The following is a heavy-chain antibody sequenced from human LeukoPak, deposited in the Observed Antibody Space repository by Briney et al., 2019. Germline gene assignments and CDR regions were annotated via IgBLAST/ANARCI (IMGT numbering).Heavy chain of an antibody. V-gene: IGHV3-13*01. Sequence: GGTLRLSCAASGFTFSSYDMHWVRQATGKGLEWVSAIGTAGDTYYPGSVKGRFTISRENAKNSLYLQMNSLRAGDTAVYYCARDLGHYYDKARGATNYYYYGMDVWGQGTTVTVSS. CDR1: GFTFSSYD. D-gene: IGHD3-22*01. CDR2: IGTAGDT. CDR3: ARDLGHYYDKARGATNYYYYGMDV. J-gene: IGHJ6*02.